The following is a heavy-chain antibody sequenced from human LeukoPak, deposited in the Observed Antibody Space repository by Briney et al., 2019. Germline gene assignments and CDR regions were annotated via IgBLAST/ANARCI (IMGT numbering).Heavy chain of an antibody. D-gene: IGHD1-1*01. Sequence: SETLSPTCTVSGGSISGYYWTWIRQPPGKGLDWVANIYNSGTSNYNPSLQSRLTISVDTSKNQVSLRLTSVTAADTAIYYCARHFGYTQDYFDFWGQGILVTVSS. J-gene: IGHJ4*02. CDR2: IYNSGTS. V-gene: IGHV4-59*08. CDR1: GGSISGYY. CDR3: ARHFGYTQDYFDF.